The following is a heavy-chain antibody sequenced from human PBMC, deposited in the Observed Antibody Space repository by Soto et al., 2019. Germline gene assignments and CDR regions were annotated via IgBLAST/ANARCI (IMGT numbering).Heavy chain of an antibody. D-gene: IGHD6-13*01. CDR2: ITSSGTTV. Sequence: EVHLVESGGGLVQPGGSLRLSCAASGFTFSSYSLNWVRQAPGKGLEWVSYITSSGTTVYYADSVRGRFTISRDNAKNSLYLQMNILRDDDTAAYYCARSSSNWASYFDFWGQGTVVTVSS. CDR3: ARSSSNWASYFDF. V-gene: IGHV3-48*02. J-gene: IGHJ4*02. CDR1: GFTFSSYS.